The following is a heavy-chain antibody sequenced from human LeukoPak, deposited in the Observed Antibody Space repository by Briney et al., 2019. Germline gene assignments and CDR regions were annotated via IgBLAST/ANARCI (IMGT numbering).Heavy chain of an antibody. CDR1: GYTFTSYD. V-gene: IGHV1-8*03. Sequence: ASVKVSCKASGYTFTSYDINWVRQATGQGLEWMGWMNPNSGNTGYAQKFQGRVTITRNTSISTAHMELSSLRSEDTAVYYCARVPRTNNWFDPWGQGTLVTVSS. J-gene: IGHJ5*02. CDR2: MNPNSGNT. CDR3: ARVPRTNNWFDP.